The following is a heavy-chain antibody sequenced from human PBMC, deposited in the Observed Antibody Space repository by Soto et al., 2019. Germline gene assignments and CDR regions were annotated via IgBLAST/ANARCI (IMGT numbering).Heavy chain of an antibody. CDR3: ARETPRDIVLMVYAAIPVDYYYYYMDV. D-gene: IGHD2-8*01. CDR2: IKQDGSEK. J-gene: IGHJ6*03. Sequence: GGSLRLSCAASGFTFSSYWMSWVRQAPGKGLEWVANIKQDGSEKYYVDSVKGRFTISRDNAKNSLYLQMNSLRAEDTAVYYCARETPRDIVLMVYAAIPVDYYYYYMDVWGKGTTVTVSS. V-gene: IGHV3-7*01. CDR1: GFTFSSYW.